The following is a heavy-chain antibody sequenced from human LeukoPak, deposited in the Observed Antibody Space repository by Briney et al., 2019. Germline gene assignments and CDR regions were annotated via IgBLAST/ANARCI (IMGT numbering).Heavy chain of an antibody. Sequence: PSETLSLTCTVSGYSISSGYYWGWIRQPPGKGLEWIGSIYHSGSTYYNPSLKSRVTISVDTSKNQFSLKLSSVTAADTAVYYCARVFLGSGWYVDWFDPWGQGTLATVSS. CDR2: IYHSGST. CDR1: GYSISSGYY. CDR3: ARVFLGSGWYVDWFDP. V-gene: IGHV4-38-2*02. D-gene: IGHD6-19*01. J-gene: IGHJ5*02.